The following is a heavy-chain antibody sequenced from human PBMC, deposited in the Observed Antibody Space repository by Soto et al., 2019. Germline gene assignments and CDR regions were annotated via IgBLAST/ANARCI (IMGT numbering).Heavy chain of an antibody. CDR2: MNPNTGNT. D-gene: IGHD1-26*01. J-gene: IGHJ4*02. CDR3: ACRKERSGPYYLDS. CDR1: GYTFISFD. V-gene: IGHV1-8*01. Sequence: QVQLVQSGAEVKKPGASVRVSCQASGYTFISFDINWVRQATGQGLEWMGWMNPNTGNTRYEQKFQGRVTMTRNTPIGTPYMELSSLPSEDTAVYYRACRKERSGPYYLDSWGQGTLVTVSS.